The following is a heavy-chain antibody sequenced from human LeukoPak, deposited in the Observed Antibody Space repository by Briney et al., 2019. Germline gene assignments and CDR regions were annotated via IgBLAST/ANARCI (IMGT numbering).Heavy chain of an antibody. V-gene: IGHV1-2*02. J-gene: IGHJ3*02. Sequence: ASVKVSCKASGYTFTSYYMHWVRQAPGQGLEWMGWIYPKSGGTNYAQKFQSRVTMTRDTSITTAFMELKILTSDDTAVYYCVRDGYSGGAFDIWGQGAMVTVSS. CDR2: IYPKSGGT. CDR3: VRDGYSGGAFDI. CDR1: GYTFTSYY. D-gene: IGHD5-12*01.